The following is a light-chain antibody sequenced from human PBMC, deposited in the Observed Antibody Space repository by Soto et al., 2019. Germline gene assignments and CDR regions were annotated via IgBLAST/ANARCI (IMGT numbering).Light chain of an antibody. J-gene: IGKJ3*01. V-gene: IGKV1-39*01. CDR3: QQSYTIPT. CDR1: QSISNH. CDR2: GAS. Sequence: DIQMTQSPSSLSASVGDGVTITCRASQSISNHVNWYQQKPGKAPKLLISGASSLQGGVPSRFSGSGSGTDFTLTISGLQPEDFATYSCQQSYTIPTSGPGTTVDVK.